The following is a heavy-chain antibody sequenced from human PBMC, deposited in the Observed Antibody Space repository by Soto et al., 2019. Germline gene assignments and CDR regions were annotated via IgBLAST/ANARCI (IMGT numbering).Heavy chain of an antibody. CDR3: ARDPLGGTLDYYYYYMDV. CDR1: GGTFSSYT. CDR2: IIPILGIA. Sequence: QVQLVQSGAEVKKPGSSVKVSCKASGGTFSSYTISWVRQAPGQGLEWMGRIIPILGIANYAQKFQGRVTITADKSTSTAYMELSSLRPEDTAVYYCARDPLGGTLDYYYYYMDVWGKGTTVTVSS. J-gene: IGHJ6*03. V-gene: IGHV1-69*08.